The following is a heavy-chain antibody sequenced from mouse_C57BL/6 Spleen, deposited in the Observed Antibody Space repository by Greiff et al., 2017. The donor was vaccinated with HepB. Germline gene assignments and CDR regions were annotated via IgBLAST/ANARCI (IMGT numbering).Heavy chain of an antibody. V-gene: IGHV1-69*01. CDR1: GYTFTSYW. J-gene: IGHJ4*01. CDR3: ARGYYGSSYGAMDY. D-gene: IGHD1-1*01. Sequence: VKLQQPGAELVMPGASVKLSCKASGYTFTSYWMHWVKQRPGQGLEWIGEIDPSDSYTNYNQKFKGKSTLTVDKSSSTAYMQLSSLTSEDSAVYYCARGYYGSSYGAMDYWGQGTSVTVSS. CDR2: IDPSDSYT.